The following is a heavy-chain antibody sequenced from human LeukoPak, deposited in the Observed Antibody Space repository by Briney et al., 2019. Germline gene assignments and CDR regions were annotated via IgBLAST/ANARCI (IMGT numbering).Heavy chain of an antibody. D-gene: IGHD3-22*01. CDR2: IRYDGSNK. CDR1: GFTFSGYG. Sequence: GGSLRLSCAASGFTFSGYGMHWVRQAPGKGLEWVAFIRYDGSNKYYADSVKDRFTISRDNSKNTLYLQMNSLRAEDTAVYYCAKADSSGVDYWGQGTLVTVSS. CDR3: AKADSSGVDY. J-gene: IGHJ4*02. V-gene: IGHV3-30*02.